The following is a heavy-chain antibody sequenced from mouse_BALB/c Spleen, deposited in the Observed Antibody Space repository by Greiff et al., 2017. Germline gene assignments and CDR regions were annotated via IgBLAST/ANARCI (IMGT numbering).Heavy chain of an antibody. J-gene: IGHJ4*01. CDR2: ISSGGSYT. V-gene: IGHV5-9-4*01. Sequence: EVKLVESGGGLVKPGGSLKLSCAASGFTFSSYAMSWVRQSPEKRLEWVAEISSGGSYTYYPDTVTGRFTISRDNAKNTLYLEMSSLRSEDTAMYYCARDPGDGYYYYAMDYWGQGTSVTVSS. D-gene: IGHD2-3*01. CDR1: GFTFSSYA. CDR3: ARDPGDGYYYYAMDY.